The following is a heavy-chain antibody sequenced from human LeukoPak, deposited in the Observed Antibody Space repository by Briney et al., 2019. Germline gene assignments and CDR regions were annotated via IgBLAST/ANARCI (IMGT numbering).Heavy chain of an antibody. J-gene: IGHJ4*02. CDR2: LSGSGIST. V-gene: IGHV3-23*01. CDR3: AKDLSYAFDY. CDR1: GFTVSSSF. Sequence: GGSLRLSCVGSGFTVSSSFMSWVRQAPGKGLEWVSALSGSGISTYYTDSVKGRFTISRDNSKNTLYLQMNSLRVEDTAVYYCAKDLSYAFDYWGQGTLVTVSS. D-gene: IGHD2-2*01.